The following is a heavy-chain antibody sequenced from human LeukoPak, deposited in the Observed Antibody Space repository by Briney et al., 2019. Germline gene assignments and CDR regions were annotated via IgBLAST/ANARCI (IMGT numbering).Heavy chain of an antibody. CDR2: ISSSGST. Sequence: SETLSLTCTVSGDSISSGDYYWSWIRQPAGKGLEWIGRISSSGSTNYNPSLKSRVTISVDTSKNQFSLKLSSVTAADTAVYYCARDGGLLWFGELDQYFDYWGQGTLVTVSS. CDR3: ARDGGLLWFGELDQYFDY. CDR1: GDSISSGDYY. V-gene: IGHV4-61*02. D-gene: IGHD3-10*01. J-gene: IGHJ4*02.